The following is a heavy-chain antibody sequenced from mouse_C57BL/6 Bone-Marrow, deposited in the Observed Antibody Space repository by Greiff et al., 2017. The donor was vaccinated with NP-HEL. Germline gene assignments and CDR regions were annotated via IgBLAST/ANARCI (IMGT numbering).Heavy chain of an antibody. CDR3: ARDAMDY. V-gene: IGHV7-1*01. CDR1: GFTFSDFY. Sequence: EVNVVESGGGLVQSGRSLRLSCATSGFTFSDFYMEWVRQAPGKGLEWIAASRNKANDYTTEYNASVKGRFIVARDTSQSLLYRQMNALRADDTAIYYCARDAMDYWGQGTSVTVSS. CDR2: SRNKANDYTT. J-gene: IGHJ4*01.